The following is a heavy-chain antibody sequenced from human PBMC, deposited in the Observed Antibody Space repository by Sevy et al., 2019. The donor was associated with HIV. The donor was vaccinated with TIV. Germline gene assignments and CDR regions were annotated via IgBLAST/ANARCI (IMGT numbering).Heavy chain of an antibody. J-gene: IGHJ4*02. CDR2: INHSGST. D-gene: IGHD3-3*01. CDR3: AREGGFTIFGVVIRGRPFDY. V-gene: IGHV4-34*01. Sequence: SETLSLTCAVYGGSFSGYYWSWIRQPPGKGLEWIGEINHSGSTNYNPSLKSRVTISVDTSQNQFSLKLSSVTAADTAGYYCAREGGFTIFGVVIRGRPFDYWGQGTLVTVSS. CDR1: GGSFSGYY.